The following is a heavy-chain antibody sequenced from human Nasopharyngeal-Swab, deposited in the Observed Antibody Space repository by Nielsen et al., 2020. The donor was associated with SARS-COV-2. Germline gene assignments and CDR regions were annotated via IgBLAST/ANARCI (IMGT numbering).Heavy chain of an antibody. J-gene: IGHJ6*02. V-gene: IGHV3-23*01. CDR3: ASPYPYCSGGSCYTGRYYYGMDV. Sequence: GGSLRLSCAASGFTFSSYAMSWVRQAPGKGLEWVSAISGSGGSTYYADSVKGRFTISRDNSKNTLYLQMNSLRAEDTAVYYCASPYPYCSGGSCYTGRYYYGMDVWGQGTTVTVSS. D-gene: IGHD2-15*01. CDR1: GFTFSSYA. CDR2: ISGSGGST.